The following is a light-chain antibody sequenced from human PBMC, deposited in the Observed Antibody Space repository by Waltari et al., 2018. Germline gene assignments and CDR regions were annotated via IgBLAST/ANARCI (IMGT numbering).Light chain of an antibody. CDR1: FSSIGSNA. CDR2: TIS. CDR3: AAWDDSLNGWV. V-gene: IGLV1-44*01. Sequence: QSVLTQPPSASGTPGQRVTISCSGSFSSIGSNAVNWYQQLPGTAPKLLIYTISQRPSVVPNRFSCSKSGTSASLVISGLQSEDEADYYCAAWDDSLNGWVFGGGTKLTVL. J-gene: IGLJ3*02.